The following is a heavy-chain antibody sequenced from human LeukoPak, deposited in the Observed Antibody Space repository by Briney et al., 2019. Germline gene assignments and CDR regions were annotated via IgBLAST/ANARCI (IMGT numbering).Heavy chain of an antibody. V-gene: IGHV3-21*01. Sequence: GSLRLSCAASGFTFSSYSMNWVRQAPGKGLEWVSSISSSSSYIYYADSVKGRFTTSRDNAKNSLYLQMNSLRAEDTAVYYCASLGSGYCSGGSCSIDYWGQGTLVTVSS. CDR2: ISSSSSYI. D-gene: IGHD2-15*01. J-gene: IGHJ4*02. CDR1: GFTFSSYS. CDR3: ASLGSGYCSGGSCSIDY.